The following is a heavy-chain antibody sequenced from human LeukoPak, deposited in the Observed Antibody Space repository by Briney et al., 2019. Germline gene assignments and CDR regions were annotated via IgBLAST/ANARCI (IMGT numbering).Heavy chain of an antibody. CDR3: ATSDTVSTYNWFDP. J-gene: IGHJ5*02. V-gene: IGHV4-39*01. CDR1: GGSISSNTYY. Sequence: PSETLSLTCTVSGGSISSNTYYWGWIRRPPGKGLEWIGIIHYSGSTYYNPSLKSRVTISVDTSKNQFSLNLSSLTAADTAVYYCATSDTVSTYNWFDPWGQGTLVTVSS. D-gene: IGHD5/OR15-5a*01. CDR2: IHYSGST.